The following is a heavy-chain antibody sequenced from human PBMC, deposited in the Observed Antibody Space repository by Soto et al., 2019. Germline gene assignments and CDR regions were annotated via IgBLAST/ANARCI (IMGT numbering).Heavy chain of an antibody. J-gene: IGHJ6*02. CDR3: ARDRSITIFGVVISPPYYYYGMDV. CDR2: IWYDGSNK. V-gene: IGHV3-33*01. D-gene: IGHD3-3*01. Sequence: GGSLRLSCAASGFTFSSYGMHWVRQAPGKGLEWVAVIWYDGSNKYYADSVKGRFTISRDNSKNTLYLQMNSLRAEDTAVYYCARDRSITIFGVVISPPYYYYGMDVWGQGTTVTVSS. CDR1: GFTFSSYG.